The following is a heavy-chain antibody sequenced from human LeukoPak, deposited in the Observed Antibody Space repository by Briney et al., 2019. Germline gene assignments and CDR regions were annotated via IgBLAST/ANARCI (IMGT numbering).Heavy chain of an antibody. CDR2: ISYDGSNK. Sequence: GRSLRLSCAASGFTFSSYAMHWVRQAPGKGLEWVAVISYDGSNKYYADSVKGRFTISRDNSKNTLYLQMNSLRVDDTAVYYCAKDSPVATYWGQGTLVTVSS. CDR3: AKDSPVATY. J-gene: IGHJ4*02. CDR1: GFTFSSYA. D-gene: IGHD4-23*01. V-gene: IGHV3-30*04.